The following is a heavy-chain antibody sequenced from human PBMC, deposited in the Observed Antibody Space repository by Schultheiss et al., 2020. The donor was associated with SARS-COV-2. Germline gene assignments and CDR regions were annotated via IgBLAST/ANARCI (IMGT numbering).Heavy chain of an antibody. D-gene: IGHD3-3*01. J-gene: IGHJ6*02. CDR2: ISGSGGST. CDR3: ARDFFPFATRDFWSGYPPHYGMDV. V-gene: IGHV3-23*01. CDR1: GFTVSSNY. Sequence: GESLKISCAASGFTVSSNYMSWVRQAPGKGLEWVSAISGSGGSTYYADSVKGRFTISRDNSKNTLYLQMNSLRAEDTAVYYCARDFFPFATRDFWSGYPPHYGMDVWGQGTTVTVSS.